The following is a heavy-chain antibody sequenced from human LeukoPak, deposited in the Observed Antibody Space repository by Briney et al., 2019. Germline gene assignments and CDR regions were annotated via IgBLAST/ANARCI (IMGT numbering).Heavy chain of an antibody. Sequence: GGSLRLSCAASGFTVSSNYMSWVRQAPGKGLEWVSVIYSGGSTYYADSVKGRFTISRDNSKNTLYLQMNSLRAEGTAVYYCARGLSGPAFFDYWGQGTLVTVSS. CDR2: IYSGGST. J-gene: IGHJ4*02. CDR1: GFTVSSNY. D-gene: IGHD6-25*01. V-gene: IGHV3-66*01. CDR3: ARGLSGPAFFDY.